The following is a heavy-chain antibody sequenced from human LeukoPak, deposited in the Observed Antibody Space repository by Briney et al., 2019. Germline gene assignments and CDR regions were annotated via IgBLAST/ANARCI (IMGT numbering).Heavy chain of an antibody. Sequence: ASVTVSCKASGYTFTSYDINWVRQAAGQGVEGMGWMNPNSGNTGYAQKFQGRGTMTRNTSISTAYMELSSLRSEDTAVYYCARMVRGVTRNHYYYYGMDVWGQGTTVTVSS. D-gene: IGHD3-10*01. J-gene: IGHJ6*02. CDR2: MNPNSGNT. V-gene: IGHV1-8*01. CDR1: GYTFTSYD. CDR3: ARMVRGVTRNHYYYYGMDV.